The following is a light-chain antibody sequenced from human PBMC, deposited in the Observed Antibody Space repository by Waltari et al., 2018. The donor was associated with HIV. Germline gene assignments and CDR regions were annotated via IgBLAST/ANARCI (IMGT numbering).Light chain of an antibody. J-gene: IGLJ2*01. CDR2: QDS. CDR3: QAWDSSTVG. V-gene: IGLV3-1*01. Sequence: SYELTQPPSVSVSPGQTASITCSGDKLGDKYACWYQQKPGQSPVLVIYQDSKRPSGIPERLSGSNSGNTATLTISGTQAMDEADYYCQAWDSSTVGFGGGTKLTVL. CDR1: KLGDKY.